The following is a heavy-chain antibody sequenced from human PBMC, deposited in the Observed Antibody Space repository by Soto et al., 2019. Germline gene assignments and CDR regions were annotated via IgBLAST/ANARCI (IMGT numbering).Heavy chain of an antibody. V-gene: IGHV1-8*01. CDR1: GCTFSSYE. Sequence: QVQLVQSGAEVKKPGASMKVSCKASGCTFSSYEIKWVRQATGQGLEWMGWMNPNSGHTGSAQKFPGIVTRTRDTSISTAYMELSSLRSEDTAIYYCARTDGDLDVWGQGTTVTVSS. J-gene: IGHJ6*02. D-gene: IGHD4-17*01. CDR2: MNPNSGHT. CDR3: ARTDGDLDV.